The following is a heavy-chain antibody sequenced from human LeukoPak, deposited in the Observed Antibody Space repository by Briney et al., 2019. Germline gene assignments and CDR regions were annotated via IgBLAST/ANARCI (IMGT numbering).Heavy chain of an antibody. CDR1: GFTFSSYA. Sequence: GGSLRLSCAASGFTFSSYAMHWVRQAPGKGLEWVAFISYDGSNKYYADSVKGRFTISRDNSKNTLYLQMNSLRAEDTAVYYCAKDTYYYGPSDAFDIWGQGTMVTVSS. J-gene: IGHJ3*02. CDR2: ISYDGSNK. D-gene: IGHD3-10*01. V-gene: IGHV3-30-3*01. CDR3: AKDTYYYGPSDAFDI.